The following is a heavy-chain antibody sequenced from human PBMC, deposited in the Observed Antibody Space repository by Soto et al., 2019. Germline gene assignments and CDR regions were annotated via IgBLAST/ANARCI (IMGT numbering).Heavy chain of an antibody. CDR2: ISYDGSNK. CDR1: GFTFSSYG. Sequence: QVQLVESGGGVVQPGRSLRLSCAASGFTFSSYGMHWVRQAPGKGLEWVAVISYDGSNKNYADSVKGRFTISRDNSKNTRYRQMNRLRGEGKAVYYCAKDTVRDYYYYYGMDVWGQGTTVTVSS. D-gene: IGHD2-8*02. CDR3: AKDTVRDYYYYYGMDV. V-gene: IGHV3-30*18. J-gene: IGHJ6*02.